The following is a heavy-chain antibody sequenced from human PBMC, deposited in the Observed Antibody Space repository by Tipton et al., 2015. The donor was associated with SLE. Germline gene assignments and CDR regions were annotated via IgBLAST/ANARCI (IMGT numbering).Heavy chain of an antibody. D-gene: IGHD4-17*01. Sequence: TLSLTCNVAGGSISSNYWSWFRQPQGKGLEWIGYFYYSGRTNYNPSPKSRVTMSVDTSKNQFSLKLSSVTAADTAVYYCARAQYGPDYFDYWGQGTLVTVSS. V-gene: IGHV4-59*01. J-gene: IGHJ4*02. CDR1: GGSISSNY. CDR2: FYYSGRT. CDR3: ARAQYGPDYFDY.